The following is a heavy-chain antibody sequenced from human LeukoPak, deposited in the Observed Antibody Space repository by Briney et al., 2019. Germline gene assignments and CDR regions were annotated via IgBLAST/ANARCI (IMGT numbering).Heavy chain of an antibody. CDR2: IYTSGST. Sequence: SETLSLTCTVSGGSIISYYWSWIWQPAGKGLEWIGRIYTSGSTNYNPSLKSRVTMSVDTSKNQFSLKLSSVTAADTAVYYCAREYGPWFGESPPNYYYYYYMDVWGKGTTVTISS. D-gene: IGHD3-10*01. CDR3: AREYGPWFGESPPNYYYYYYMDV. J-gene: IGHJ6*03. V-gene: IGHV4-4*07. CDR1: GGSIISYY.